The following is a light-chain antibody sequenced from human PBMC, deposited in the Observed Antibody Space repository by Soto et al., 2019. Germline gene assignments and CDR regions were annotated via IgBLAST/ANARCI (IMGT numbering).Light chain of an antibody. CDR2: DAS. CDR1: QSISSW. V-gene: IGKV1-5*01. J-gene: IGKJ1*01. Sequence: DIQMTQSPSSLSASVGDRVTITCRASQSISSWLAWYQQKPGKAPKLLIYDASTLESGVPSRFSGSGSETEFTLTISSLQPDDFATYYCQHYSTVWAFGQGTKVAIK. CDR3: QHYSTVWA.